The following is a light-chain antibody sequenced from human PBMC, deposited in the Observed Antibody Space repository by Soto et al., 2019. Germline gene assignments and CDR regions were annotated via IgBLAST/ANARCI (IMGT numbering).Light chain of an antibody. CDR1: QSVSSY. Sequence: TLSLSPGERATLSCRAGQSVSSYLAWYQQKPGQAPRLLIYDASNRATGIPARFSGSGSGTDFTLTISSLEPEDFAVYYCKQRSSWPPEACRTFGQGTKGDVK. J-gene: IGKJ1*01. CDR3: KQRSSWPPEACRT. CDR2: DAS. V-gene: IGKV3-11*01.